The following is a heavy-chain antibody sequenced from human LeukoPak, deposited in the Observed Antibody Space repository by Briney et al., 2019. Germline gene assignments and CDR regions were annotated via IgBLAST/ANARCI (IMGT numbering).Heavy chain of an antibody. V-gene: IGHV1-2*02. D-gene: IGHD3-9*01. CDR1: GYTFTGFY. Sequence: ASVKVSCKASGYTFTGFYMHWVRQAPGQGLEWMGWINPDSGDTDYAQKFQGRVTMTRDTSISTAYMELSRLRSYDTAVYFCARNDILTGYTWGQGTLVTVSS. J-gene: IGHJ5*02. CDR3: ARNDILTGYT. CDR2: INPDSGDT.